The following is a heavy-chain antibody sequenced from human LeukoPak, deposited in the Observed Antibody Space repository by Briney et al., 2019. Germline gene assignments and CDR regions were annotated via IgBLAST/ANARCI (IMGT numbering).Heavy chain of an antibody. CDR3: ARDLAGYNSFAY. CDR1: GFTVSSNY. V-gene: IGHV3-66*01. Sequence: PGGSLRLSCAASGFTVSSNYMSWVRQAPGKGLEWVSSIYSGGSTYYTDSVKGRFTISRDNSKNTLYLQMNSLRAEDTAVYYCARDLAGYNSFAYWGQGTLVTVSS. J-gene: IGHJ4*02. D-gene: IGHD5-24*01. CDR2: IYSGGST.